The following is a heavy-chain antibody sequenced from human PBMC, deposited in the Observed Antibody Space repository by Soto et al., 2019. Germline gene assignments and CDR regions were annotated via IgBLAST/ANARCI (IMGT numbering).Heavy chain of an antibody. V-gene: IGHV1-69*13. Sequence: SVKVSCKASGGTFSSYAISWVRQAPGQGLEWMGGIIPIFGTANYAQKFQGRVTITADESTSTAYMELSSLRSEDTAVYYCASSPIDDQLLDKIEKSYYYCCMDFWGQETTVTVSS. CDR1: GGTFSSYA. CDR2: IIPIFGTA. CDR3: ASSPIDDQLLDKIEKSYYYCCMDF. D-gene: IGHD2-2*01. J-gene: IGHJ6*02.